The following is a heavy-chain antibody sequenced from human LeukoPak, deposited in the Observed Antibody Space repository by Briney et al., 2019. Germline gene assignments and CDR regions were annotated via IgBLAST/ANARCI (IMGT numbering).Heavy chain of an antibody. J-gene: IGHJ4*02. CDR2: ISYDGSNK. CDR3: AEDGTSWSFDY. Sequence: TGGSLRLSCVASGFTFSDHYIDWVRQAPGKGLEWVAVISYDGSNKYYADSVKGRFTISRDNSKNTLYLQMNSLRAEDTAVYYCAEDGTSWSFDYWGQGTLVTVSS. V-gene: IGHV3-30*18. CDR1: GFTFSDHY. D-gene: IGHD2-2*01.